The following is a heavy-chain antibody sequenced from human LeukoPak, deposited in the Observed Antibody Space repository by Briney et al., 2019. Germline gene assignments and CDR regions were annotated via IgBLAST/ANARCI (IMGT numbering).Heavy chain of an antibody. Sequence: GGSLRLSCAASGFTFSSYAMSWVRQAPGKGLEWVSSISSGSSYIYYAGSVKGRFTISRDNAKNSLYLQMNSLRAEDTAVYYCARDVGTYYYYLDVWAKGTTVTVSS. J-gene: IGHJ6*03. D-gene: IGHD7-27*01. CDR2: ISSGSSYI. V-gene: IGHV3-21*01. CDR1: GFTFSSYA. CDR3: ARDVGTYYYYLDV.